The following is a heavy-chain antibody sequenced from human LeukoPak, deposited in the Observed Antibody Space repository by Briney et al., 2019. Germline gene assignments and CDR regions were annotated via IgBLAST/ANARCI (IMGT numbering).Heavy chain of an antibody. D-gene: IGHD5-18*01. J-gene: IGHJ5*02. V-gene: IGHV1-46*01. CDR3: ARARPIQLWLLGWFDP. Sequence: GASVKVSCKASGNTFTSYYIHWVRQAPGRGLEWMGVINLTDGSTSYAQRIQGRVTMTSDTSTSTVYMDLRGLRSEDTAVYYCARARPIQLWLLGWFDPWGQGTLVTVSS. CDR2: INLTDGST. CDR1: GNTFTSYY.